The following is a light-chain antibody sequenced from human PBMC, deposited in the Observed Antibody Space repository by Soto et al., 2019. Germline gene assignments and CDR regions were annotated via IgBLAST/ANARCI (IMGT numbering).Light chain of an antibody. CDR2: KAS. J-gene: IGKJ1*01. CDR3: QQYNSYSPPWT. CDR1: QSISSW. Sequence: DIQMTQSPSTLSASVGDRVTITCRASQSISSWLAWYQQKPGKAPKLLIYKASSLESGVPSRFSGSGSGTEFTLTISILQPDDFATDYCQQYNSYSPPWTFGQGTKVEIK. V-gene: IGKV1-5*03.